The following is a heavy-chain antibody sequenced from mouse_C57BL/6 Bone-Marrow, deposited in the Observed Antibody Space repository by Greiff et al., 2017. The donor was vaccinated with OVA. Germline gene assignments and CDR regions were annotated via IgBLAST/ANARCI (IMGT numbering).Heavy chain of an antibody. V-gene: IGHV1-64*01. CDR1: GYTFTSYW. D-gene: IGHD1-2*01. Sequence: QVQLQQPGAELVKPGASVKLSCKASGYTFTSYWMHWVKQRPGQGLEWIGMIHPNSGSTNYNEKFKSKATLTVDKSSSTAYMHLSSLTSEDSAVYYCARHGDAALYAMDYWGQGTSVTVSS. CDR2: IHPNSGST. CDR3: ARHGDAALYAMDY. J-gene: IGHJ4*01.